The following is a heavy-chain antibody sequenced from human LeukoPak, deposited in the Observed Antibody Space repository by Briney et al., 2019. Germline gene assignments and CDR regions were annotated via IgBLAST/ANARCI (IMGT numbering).Heavy chain of an antibody. J-gene: IGHJ4*02. CDR3: TGYSAGWSSGGGY. CDR1: GGSISSLTYY. Sequence: SETLSLTCTVSGGSISSLTYYWGWIRQPPGKGLEWIASIYYSGATYYSPSLKSRVAISVNRSNNQFSLRLSSVTAADTAVYFCTGYSAGWSSGGGYWGQGTVVTVSS. V-gene: IGHV4-39*01. CDR2: IYYSGAT. D-gene: IGHD6-19*01.